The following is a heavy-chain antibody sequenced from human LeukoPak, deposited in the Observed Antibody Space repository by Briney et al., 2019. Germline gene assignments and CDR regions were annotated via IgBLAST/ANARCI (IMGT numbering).Heavy chain of an antibody. CDR1: GYTFTSYD. CDR2: MNPNSGNT. V-gene: IGHV1-8*03. J-gene: IGHJ5*02. D-gene: IGHD2-2*01. Sequence: ASVKVSCKASGYTFTSYDINWVRQATGQGLEWMGWMNPNSGNTGYAQEFQGRVTITRNTSISTAYMELSSLRSEDTAVYYCARNARYCSSTSCSSNWFDPWGQGTLVTVSS. CDR3: ARNARYCSSTSCSSNWFDP.